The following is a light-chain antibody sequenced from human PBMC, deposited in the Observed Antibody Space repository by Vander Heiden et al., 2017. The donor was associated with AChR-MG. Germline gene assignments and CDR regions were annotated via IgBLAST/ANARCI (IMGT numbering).Light chain of an antibody. Sequence: EVVLTQSPGTLSLSPGDTATLSCRASQSVSNSYLVWYQQKPGQAPRLLIYGSSSRATGIPDRFSGSGSGTDFTLTISRLQPEDFAVYYCQQVGSSKFTFGGGTKVEIK. CDR3: QQVGSSKFT. V-gene: IGKV3-20*01. CDR2: GSS. CDR1: QSVSNSY. J-gene: IGKJ4*01.